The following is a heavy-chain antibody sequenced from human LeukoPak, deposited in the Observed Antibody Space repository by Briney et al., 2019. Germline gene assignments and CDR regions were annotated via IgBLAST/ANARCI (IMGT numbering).Heavy chain of an antibody. D-gene: IGHD2/OR15-2a*01. CDR2: IYPGDSDT. J-gene: IGHJ4*02. Sequence: GESLKISCKASGYNFSNYWIAWVRQMPGKGLEWMGIIYPGDSDTRYSPSFQGQVTISADKSISTAYLQWSSLKASDTAMYFCANLMSATYCSRFDLWGQGTLVTVSS. CDR3: ANLMSATYCSRFDL. V-gene: IGHV5-51*01. CDR1: GYNFSNYW.